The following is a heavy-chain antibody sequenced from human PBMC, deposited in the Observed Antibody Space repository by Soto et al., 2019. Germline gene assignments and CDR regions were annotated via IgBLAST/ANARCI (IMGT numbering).Heavy chain of an antibody. D-gene: IGHD1-7*01. CDR1: GFTFSSYA. Sequence: PVGSLRLSCAASGFTFSSYAMHWVRQAPGKGLEWVAVISYDGSNKYYADSVKGRFTISRDNSKNTLCLQMNSLRAEDTAVYYCARERALGLELQVSGMDVWGQGTTVT. V-gene: IGHV3-30-3*01. CDR2: ISYDGSNK. J-gene: IGHJ6*02. CDR3: ARERALGLELQVSGMDV.